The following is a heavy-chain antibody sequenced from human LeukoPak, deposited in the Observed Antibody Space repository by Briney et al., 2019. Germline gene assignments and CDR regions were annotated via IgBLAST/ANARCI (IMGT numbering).Heavy chain of an antibody. Sequence: SETLSLTCTVSGGSISSYYWSWIRQRPGKGLEWIGYIYYSGSTNYNPSLESRVTISVATSKNQFSLKLSSVTAADTAVYYCARETTMVPGDYWGQGTLVTVSS. CDR3: ARETTMVPGDY. CDR1: GGSISSYY. J-gene: IGHJ4*02. CDR2: IYYSGST. D-gene: IGHD3-10*01. V-gene: IGHV4-59*01.